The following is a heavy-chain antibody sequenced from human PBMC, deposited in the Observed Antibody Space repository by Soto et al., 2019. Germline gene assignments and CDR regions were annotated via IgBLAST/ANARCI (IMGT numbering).Heavy chain of an antibody. CDR2: INKEGSEK. Sequence: GGSLRLSCAASGFTFSTYWMTWVRQAPGKGLEWVAIINKEGSEKRYVDSVKGRFTISRDNAKNSLYLQMNSLRAEDTAVYYCARNPPGTNRNYVDSWGQGTLVTVSS. J-gene: IGHJ4*02. CDR1: GFTFSTYW. D-gene: IGHD3-10*01. V-gene: IGHV3-7*01. CDR3: ARNPPGTNRNYVDS.